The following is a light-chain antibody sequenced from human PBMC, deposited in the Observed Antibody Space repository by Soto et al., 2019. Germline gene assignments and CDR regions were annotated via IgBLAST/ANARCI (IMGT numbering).Light chain of an antibody. CDR3: ISYTSSSTLV. J-gene: IGLJ2*01. CDR2: EVS. V-gene: IGLV2-14*01. CDR1: SSDVGGYNH. Sequence: QSALTQPASVSGAPGQSITISCTGTSSDVGGYNHVSWYQQHPGKAPKLMIYEVSNRPSGVSNRFSGSKSGNTASLTISGLQAEDEADYYCISYTSSSTLVFGGGTKLTVL.